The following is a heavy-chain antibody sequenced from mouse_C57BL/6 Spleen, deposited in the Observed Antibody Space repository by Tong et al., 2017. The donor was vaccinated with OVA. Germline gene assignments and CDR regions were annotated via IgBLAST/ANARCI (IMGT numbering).Heavy chain of an antibody. J-gene: IGHJ2*01. D-gene: IGHD2-4*01. CDR3: VRQYDYLYYFDY. CDR1: GFSFNTYA. CDR2: IRSKSNNYAT. V-gene: IGHV10-1*01. Sequence: EVQLQESGGGLVQPKGSLKLSCAASGFSFNTYAMNWVRQAPGKGLEWVARIRSKSNNYATYYADSVKDRFTISRDDSESMLYLRMNNLKTEDTAMYYCVRQYDYLYYFDYWGQGTTLTVSS.